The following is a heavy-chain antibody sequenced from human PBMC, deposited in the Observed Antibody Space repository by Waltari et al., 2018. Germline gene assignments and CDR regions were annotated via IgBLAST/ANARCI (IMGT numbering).Heavy chain of an antibody. V-gene: IGHV1-18*01. J-gene: IGHJ5*02. CDR3: ARDKGLGKQQLVTTYWFDP. CDR1: GYTFTSYG. D-gene: IGHD6-13*01. Sequence: QVQLVQSGAEVKKPGASVKVSCKASGYTFTSYGISWVRQAPGQGLEWMGWVSAYKAKTTYAKQLQGRVTMTTDTSTSTAYMELRSLRSDDTAVYYCARDKGLGKQQLVTTYWFDPWGQGTLVTVSS. CDR2: VSAYKAKT.